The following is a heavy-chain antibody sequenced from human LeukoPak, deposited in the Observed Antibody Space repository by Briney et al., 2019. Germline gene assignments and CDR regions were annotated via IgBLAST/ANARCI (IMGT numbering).Heavy chain of an antibody. J-gene: IGHJ4*02. CDR3: ARGYDSSGYYHDY. Sequence: GGSLRLSCAASGFTFSSYAMRWVRQAPGKGLEWVAVISYDGSNKYYADSVKGRFTISRDNSKNTLYLQMNSLRAEDTAVYYCARGYDSSGYYHDYWGQGTLVTVSS. CDR1: GFTFSSYA. D-gene: IGHD3-22*01. CDR2: ISYDGSNK. V-gene: IGHV3-30-3*01.